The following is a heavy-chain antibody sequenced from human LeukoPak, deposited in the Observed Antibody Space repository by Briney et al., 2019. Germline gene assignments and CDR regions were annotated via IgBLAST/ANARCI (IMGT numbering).Heavy chain of an antibody. CDR3: ARDYYDSSGYPFCDY. CDR1: GGSISSYY. D-gene: IGHD3-22*01. Sequence: PSETLSLTCTVSGGSISSYYWSWSRQPAGKGLEWIGRIYTSGSTTYNPSLKSRVTMSADTSKNQLSLKLSSVTAADTAVYYCARDYYDSSGYPFCDYWGQGTLVTVSS. V-gene: IGHV4-4*07. CDR2: IYTSGST. J-gene: IGHJ4*02.